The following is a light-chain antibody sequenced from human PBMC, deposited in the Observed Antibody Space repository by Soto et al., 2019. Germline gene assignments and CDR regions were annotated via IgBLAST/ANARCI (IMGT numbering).Light chain of an antibody. Sequence: DVVMTQSPLSLPVTLGQPASISCRSSQSLVLSDGNTYLSWFQQRPGQSPRRLIHKVSNRDSGVPDRFSGSGSGTDFTLKISRVEAEDVGFYYCMQSTHWPPITFGQGTRLEIK. CDR3: MQSTHWPPIT. V-gene: IGKV2-30*02. J-gene: IGKJ5*01. CDR2: KVS. CDR1: QSLVLSDGNTY.